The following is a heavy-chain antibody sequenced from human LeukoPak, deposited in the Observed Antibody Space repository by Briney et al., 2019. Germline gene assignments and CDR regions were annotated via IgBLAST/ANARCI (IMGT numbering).Heavy chain of an antibody. CDR1: GFTFSSYG. Sequence: SGGSLRLSCAASGFTFSSYGMPWVRQAPGKGLEWVAVIWYDGSNKYYADSVKGRFTISRDNSKNTLYLQMNSLRAEDTAIYYCAGNVGYAIFGWLDYWGQGTLVTVSS. CDR3: AGNVGYAIFGWLDY. J-gene: IGHJ4*02. V-gene: IGHV3-33*01. D-gene: IGHD3-3*01. CDR2: IWYDGSNK.